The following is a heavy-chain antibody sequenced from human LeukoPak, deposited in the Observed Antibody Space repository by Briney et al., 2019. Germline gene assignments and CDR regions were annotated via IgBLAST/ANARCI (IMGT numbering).Heavy chain of an antibody. CDR3: ATSGSYFDY. J-gene: IGHJ4*02. CDR1: GFTFSTYE. V-gene: IGHV3-48*03. Sequence: GGSLRLSCAASGFTFSTYEMNWVRQVPGKGLECISYISTSGSIIYYADSVKGRFTISRDNARNSLYLQMNSLRAEDTAVYYCATSGSYFDYWGQGTLVTVSS. D-gene: IGHD1-26*01. CDR2: ISTSGSII.